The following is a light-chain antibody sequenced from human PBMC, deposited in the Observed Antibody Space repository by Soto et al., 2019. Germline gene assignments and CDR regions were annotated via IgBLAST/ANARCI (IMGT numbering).Light chain of an antibody. J-gene: IGKJ4*01. CDR3: QQYNVWPLT. Sequence: EIVMTQSPAILSVSPGERATLSCRASQSVSSNLAWYQQKPGQTPKLLLYVASTRASGIPARFSGSGSGTEFTLTICSLQSEDFAVYYCQQYNVWPLTFGGGTKVEV. CDR1: QSVSSN. CDR2: VAS. V-gene: IGKV3-15*01.